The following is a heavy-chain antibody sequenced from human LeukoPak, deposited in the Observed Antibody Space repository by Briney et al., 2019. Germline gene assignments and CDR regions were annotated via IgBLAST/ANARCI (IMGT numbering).Heavy chain of an antibody. CDR2: INPNSGGT. CDR3: ARDKGYSYGSPLYYFDY. CDR1: GYTFTGYY. V-gene: IGHV1-2*02. Sequence: ASVKVSCKASGYTFTGYYMHWVRQAPGQGLEWMGWINPNSGGTNYAQKFQGRVTMTRDTSISTAYMELSRLRSDDTAVYYCARDKGYSYGSPLYYFDYWGQGTLVSVSS. D-gene: IGHD5-18*01. J-gene: IGHJ4*02.